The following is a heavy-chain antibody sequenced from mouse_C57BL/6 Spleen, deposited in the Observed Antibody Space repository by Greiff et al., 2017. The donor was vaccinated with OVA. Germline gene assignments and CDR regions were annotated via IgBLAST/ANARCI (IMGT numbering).Heavy chain of an antibody. V-gene: IGHV1-26*01. CDR1: GYTFTDYY. Sequence: VQLQQSGPELVKPGASVKISCKASGYTFTDYYMNWVKQSHGKSLEWIGDINPNNGGTSYNQKFKGKATLTVDKSSSTAYMELRSLTSEDSAVYYCARWGSTTVVATNYWGQGTTLTVSA. CDR3: ARWGSTTVVATNY. D-gene: IGHD1-1*01. CDR2: INPNNGGT. J-gene: IGHJ2*01.